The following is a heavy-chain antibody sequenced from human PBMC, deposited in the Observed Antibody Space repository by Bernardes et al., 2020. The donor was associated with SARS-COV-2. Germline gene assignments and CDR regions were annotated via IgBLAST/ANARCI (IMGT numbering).Heavy chain of an antibody. J-gene: IGHJ6*02. V-gene: IGHV1-24*01. Sequence: ASVKVSCKVSGYTLTELSMHWVRQAPGKGLEWMGGFDPEDGETIYAQKFQGRVNMTEDTSTDTAYMELSRLSSEDTAVYYCETDFAAAGTASMFYYYYGMDVWGHGTTFTVSS. CDR1: GYTLTELS. CDR2: FDPEDGET. CDR3: ETDFAAAGTASMFYYYYGMDV. D-gene: IGHD6-13*01.